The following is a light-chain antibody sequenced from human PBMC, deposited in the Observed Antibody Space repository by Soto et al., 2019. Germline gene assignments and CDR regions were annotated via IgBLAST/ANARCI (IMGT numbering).Light chain of an antibody. CDR3: QQYGSSPT. CDR1: QSITSGY. J-gene: IGKJ5*01. V-gene: IGKV3-20*01. CDR2: GAT. Sequence: IVLTQSPGTLSLFPGERATLSCRASQSITSGYLAWYQQKPGQSPRLLIYGATSRDTGIPDRFSGSGSGTAFTLTISRLEPEDFAVYYCQQYGSSPTFGQGTRLEIK.